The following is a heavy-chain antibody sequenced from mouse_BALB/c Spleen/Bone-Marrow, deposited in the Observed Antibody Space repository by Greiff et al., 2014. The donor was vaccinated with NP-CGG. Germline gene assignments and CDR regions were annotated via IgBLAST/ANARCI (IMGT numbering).Heavy chain of an antibody. V-gene: IGHV1S130*01. D-gene: IGHD2-14*01. Sequence: VQLQQSGSVLVRPGASVNLSCKASGYTFTNSWMHWAKQRPGQGHEWIGEIHPNSGNANYNEKFKGKATLTVDTSSSTAYVDLSSLTSEDSAVYYCARHHRYAYYFDYWGQGTTLTVSS. CDR1: GYTFTNSW. CDR2: IHPNSGNA. CDR3: ARHHRYAYYFDY. J-gene: IGHJ2*01.